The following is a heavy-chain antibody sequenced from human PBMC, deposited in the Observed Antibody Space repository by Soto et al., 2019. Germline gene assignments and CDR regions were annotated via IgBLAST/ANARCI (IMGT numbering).Heavy chain of an antibody. V-gene: IGHV4-4*02. Sequence: QMQLQESGPGLVKPSETLSLICTVSSGSITSEQRWSWVRQPPGKGLEWIGEIHHSGSTNENPSLRSRVTMSVDMSKNQFSLKLNSVTAADTAVYFCARSFGWYAIDHWGQGTLVIVSS. D-gene: IGHD6-19*01. J-gene: IGHJ4*02. CDR1: SGSITSEQR. CDR2: IHHSGST. CDR3: ARSFGWYAIDH.